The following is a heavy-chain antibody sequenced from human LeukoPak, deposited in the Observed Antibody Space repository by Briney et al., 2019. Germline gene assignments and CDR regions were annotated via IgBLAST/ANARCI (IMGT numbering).Heavy chain of an antibody. CDR2: IKEDGTKK. V-gene: IGHV3-7*01. J-gene: IGHJ5*02. D-gene: IGHD6-13*01. Sequence: GGSLRLSCAASGFTFNTFWMSWVRQTPGKGLEWVANIKEDGTKKYYVDSVKGRFTISRDNAENSLYLQMNSLRAEDTAVYYCARGAAGYDPWGQGTLVTVSS. CDR3: ARGAAGYDP. CDR1: GFTFNTFW.